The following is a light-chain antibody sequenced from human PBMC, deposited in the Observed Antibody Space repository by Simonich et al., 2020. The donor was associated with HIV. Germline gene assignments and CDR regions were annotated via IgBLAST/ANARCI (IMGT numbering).Light chain of an antibody. J-gene: IGKJ1*01. CDR3: QQYNNWPRT. V-gene: IGKV3-15*01. CDR1: QSVGSN. Sequence: EIVMTQSPATLSVSPGERATLSCRASQSVGSNLAWYQQKPGQAPRPLIYGASTRATDIPARCSASGSGTEFTLTISSMQSEDFAVYYCQQYNNWPRTFGQGTKVEIK. CDR2: GAS.